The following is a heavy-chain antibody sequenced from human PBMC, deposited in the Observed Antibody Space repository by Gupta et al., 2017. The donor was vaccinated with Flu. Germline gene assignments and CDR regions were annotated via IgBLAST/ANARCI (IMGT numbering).Heavy chain of an antibody. CDR1: GFTFFEYA. D-gene: IGHD2-15*01. J-gene: IGHJ4*02. V-gene: IGHV3-9*01. Sequence: EVQLVESGGGLVQPGRSLRLSCAVSGFTFFEYAMHWVGQAPGKGLEWVSGINWNSDNIGYTESVECQFNISRDNAKNSLDLEMNSLRAEDTALYYCAKDSLSSGGSRFDYWGQGTLVTVSS. CDR3: AKDSLSSGGSRFDY. CDR2: INWNSDNI.